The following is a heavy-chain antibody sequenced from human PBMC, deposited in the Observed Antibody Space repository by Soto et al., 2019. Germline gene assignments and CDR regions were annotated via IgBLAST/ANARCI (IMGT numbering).Heavy chain of an antibody. CDR3: VSTSDSRYTSGWLGGFDY. Sequence: QVQLVESGGGVVQPGTSLRLSCAASGFTFSNYAMHWVRQAPGKGLEWVAVIWYDGSSKFYADSVKGRFTISRDNSKDTLYMQMNTLRAEDTAVYYCVSTSDSRYTSGWLGGFDYWGQGTLVTVSS. D-gene: IGHD6-25*01. CDR1: GFTFSNYA. CDR2: IWYDGSSK. J-gene: IGHJ4*02. V-gene: IGHV3-33*01.